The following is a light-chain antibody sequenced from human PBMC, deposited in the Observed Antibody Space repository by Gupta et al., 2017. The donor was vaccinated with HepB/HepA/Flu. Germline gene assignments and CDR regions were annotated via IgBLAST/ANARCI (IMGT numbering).Light chain of an antibody. Sequence: SYELTHPHSVAVSPGQTASITCSGHKLDDRFVHWYQQRPGQSPVLVIYQDSWRPSGIPERFSGSNSGNTATLTITGTPPTDEADYFCQAWDTSAFVFGTGTKVAVL. CDR2: QDS. J-gene: IGLJ1*01. V-gene: IGLV3-1*01. CDR1: KLDDRF. CDR3: QAWDTSAFV.